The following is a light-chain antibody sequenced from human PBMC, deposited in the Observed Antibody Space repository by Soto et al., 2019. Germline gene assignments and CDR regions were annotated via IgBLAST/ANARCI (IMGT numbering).Light chain of an antibody. CDR1: ASNIGSNS. CDR3: AAWDGSLSACV. V-gene: IGLV1-47*02. Sequence: QSVLTQPTSASGTAGQVVTISCSGGASNIGSNSVYWYQHLPRMAPKLLIYYNNQRPSGVPDRFSGSRSGTSASLAIVGLRSEDEAVYYCAAWDGSLSACVFGNGTKVTVL. CDR2: YNN. J-gene: IGLJ1*01.